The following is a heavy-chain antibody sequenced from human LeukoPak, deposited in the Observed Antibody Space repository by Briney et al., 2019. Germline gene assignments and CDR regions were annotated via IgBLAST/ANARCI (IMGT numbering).Heavy chain of an antibody. D-gene: IGHD4-23*01. CDR2: INPNSGGT. V-gene: IGHV1-2*06. J-gene: IGHJ3*02. Sequence: ASVKVSCKASGYTFTGYYMHWVRQAPGQGLEWMGRINPNSGGTNYAQKFQGRVTMTRDTSISTAYMELSSLRSEDTSVYYCARTQGVYYGGNFGAFDIWGQGTMVTVSS. CDR3: ARTQGVYYGGNFGAFDI. CDR1: GYTFTGYY.